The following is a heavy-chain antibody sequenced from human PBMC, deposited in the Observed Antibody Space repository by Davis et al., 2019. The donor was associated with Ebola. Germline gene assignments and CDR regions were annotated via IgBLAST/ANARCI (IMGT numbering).Heavy chain of an antibody. CDR2: ISSALTTK. CDR3: ARGLWDSYGSGLPKYFDI. CDR1: GFTSA. V-gene: IGHV3-30-3*01. Sequence: GGSLRLSCAASGFTSAMHWVRQATGKALEWVAFISSALTTKYSTDSVKGRFTISRDNSKNTVYLQMNSLRPEETAVYYCARGLWDSYGSGLPKYFDIWGQGTSVTVAS. J-gene: IGHJ4*02. D-gene: IGHD3-10*01.